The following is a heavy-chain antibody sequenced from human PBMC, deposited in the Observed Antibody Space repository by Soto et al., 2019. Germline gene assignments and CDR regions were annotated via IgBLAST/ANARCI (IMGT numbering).Heavy chain of an antibody. V-gene: IGHV3-30*04. Sequence: QMQLVESGGGAVQPGRSLRLSCAASGFTFSYYPMHWVRQAPGKGLEWVAVISFDGSNKYYADSVKGRFTIDRDNFKNRLYLEMNTVRGEDTAVYFCPRAPRDMVAILYIYHLDRREPLCDVDVRGQGTTVTVSS. J-gene: IGHJ6*02. CDR1: GFTFSYYP. CDR3: PRAPRDMVAILYIYHLDRREPLCDVDV. D-gene: IGHD5-12*01. CDR2: ISFDGSNK.